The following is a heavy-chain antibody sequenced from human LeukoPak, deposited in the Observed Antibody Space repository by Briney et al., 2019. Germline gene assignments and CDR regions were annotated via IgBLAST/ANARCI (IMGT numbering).Heavy chain of an antibody. V-gene: IGHV3-30-3*01. CDR2: LSYDGSNR. D-gene: IGHD2-2*02. CDR3: VRDAQLLYGNWFDP. J-gene: IGHJ5*02. Sequence: GGSLRLSCAASGFTFSSYAMHWVRQAPGKELEWLANLSYDGSNRYYADSVKGRFTISRDNSKNTLYLQMNSLRAEDTAVYYCVRDAQLLYGNWFDPWGQGTLVTVSS. CDR1: GFTFSSYA.